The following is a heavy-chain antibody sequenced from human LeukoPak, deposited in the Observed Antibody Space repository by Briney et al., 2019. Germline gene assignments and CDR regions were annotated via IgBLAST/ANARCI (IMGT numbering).Heavy chain of an antibody. V-gene: IGHV3-23*01. CDR3: AKDREWELRSGGFMD. CDR1: GFTFSSYA. J-gene: IGHJ4*02. Sequence: GGSLRLSCAASGFTFSSYAMSWVRQAPGKGLEWVSAISGSGGSTYYADSVKGRFTISRDNSKNTLYLQMNSLRAEDTAVYYCAKDREWELRSGGFMDWGQGTLVTVSS. D-gene: IGHD1-26*01. CDR2: ISGSGGST.